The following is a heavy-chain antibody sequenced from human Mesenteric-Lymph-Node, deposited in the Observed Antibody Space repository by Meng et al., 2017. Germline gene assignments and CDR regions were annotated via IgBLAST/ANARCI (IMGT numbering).Heavy chain of an antibody. J-gene: IGHJ4*02. CDR3: ARSPYSGSALPFFDY. Sequence: QVQRQESGPGLVEPSQTLSLTCTVSGGSMSSGNYYWSWIRQPPGKGLEWIGYIHHSGSAYYNPSLKSRVSISGDTSNKQFSLKLTSVTAADTAVYYCARSPYSGSALPFFDYWGQGSLVTVSS. CDR1: GGSMSSGNYY. V-gene: IGHV4-30-4*01. D-gene: IGHD1-26*01. CDR2: IHHSGSA.